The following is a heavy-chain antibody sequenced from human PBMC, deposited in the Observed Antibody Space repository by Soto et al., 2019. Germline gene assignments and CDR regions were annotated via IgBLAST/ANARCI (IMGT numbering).Heavy chain of an antibody. V-gene: IGHV3-48*02. CDR3: AREGWPLLQTGMDV. Sequence: EVQLVASGGGLKQPGGSLRLSCAASGFTFRSYSMNWVRQAPGKGLEWVSYISSSNRTINYADSVKGRFIISRDNAKNSLYLQMHSLRDEDTAVYYCAREGWPLLQTGMDVWGQGTTVTVSS. J-gene: IGHJ6*02. D-gene: IGHD2-15*01. CDR1: GFTFRSYS. CDR2: ISSSNRTI.